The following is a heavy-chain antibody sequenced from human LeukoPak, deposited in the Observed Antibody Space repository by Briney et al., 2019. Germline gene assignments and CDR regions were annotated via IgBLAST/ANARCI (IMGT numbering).Heavy chain of an antibody. CDR3: ARDWNYFSC. CDR2: ISSSSGSI. V-gene: IGHV3-21*01. Sequence: GGSLRLSCAVSGVTSGFTFSSRWMHWVRQAPGKGLEWVSSISSSSGSIYYADSVKGRFTISRDNAKNSVYLQMNSLRAEDTAVYYCARDWNYFSCWGQGTLVTVSS. D-gene: IGHD1-1*01. CDR1: GVTSGFTFSSRW. J-gene: IGHJ4*02.